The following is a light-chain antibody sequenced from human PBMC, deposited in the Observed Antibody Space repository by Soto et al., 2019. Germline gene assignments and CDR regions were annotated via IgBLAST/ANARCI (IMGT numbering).Light chain of an antibody. V-gene: IGLV1-44*01. J-gene: IGLJ3*02. CDR1: SSNIGSNT. Sequence: QSVLTQPPSASGTPGQRVTISCSGSSSNIGSNTVNWYQQLPGTAPKLLIYSNNQRPSGVPDRFSGSKSGTSASLAISGLQSDDEADYYCAAWDDSLNGFWVFGGGTKLTVL. CDR3: AAWDDSLNGFWV. CDR2: SNN.